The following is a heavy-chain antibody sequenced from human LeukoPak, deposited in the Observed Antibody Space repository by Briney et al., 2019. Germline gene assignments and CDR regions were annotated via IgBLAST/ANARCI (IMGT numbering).Heavy chain of an antibody. CDR1: GGSISSSNW. V-gene: IGHV4-4*02. CDR3: ATGITVTLDY. Sequence: SEAPSVTSADSGGSISSSNWWSWVRQPPGKGLEWIGEIYHSGSTNYNPSLKSRVTISVDKSKNQFSLKLSSVTAADTAVYYYATGITVTLDYWGQGTLVTVSS. J-gene: IGHJ4*02. D-gene: IGHD1-7*01. CDR2: IYHSGST.